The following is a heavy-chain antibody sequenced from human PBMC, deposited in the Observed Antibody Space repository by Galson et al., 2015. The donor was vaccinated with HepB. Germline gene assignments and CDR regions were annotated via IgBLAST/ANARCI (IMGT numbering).Heavy chain of an antibody. V-gene: IGHV1-18*01. CDR1: GYTFTTYG. CDR3: ARDRGIAVVTGVTDEDNWFDS. D-gene: IGHD2-2*01. J-gene: IGHJ5*01. CDR2: ISTASGHT. Sequence: SVKVSCKASGYTFTTYGIDWVRQAPGQGLQWMGRISTASGHTDQAHDFRDRVTLTTDTSTSTAYMELRSLRSDDTAVYYCARDRGIAVVTGVTDEDNWFDSWGQGSLVTVSS.